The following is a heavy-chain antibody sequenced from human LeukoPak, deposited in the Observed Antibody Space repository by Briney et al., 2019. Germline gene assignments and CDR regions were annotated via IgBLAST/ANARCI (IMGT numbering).Heavy chain of an antibody. V-gene: IGHV3-21*01. CDR1: GSTFSSYS. CDR2: ISIRSTYI. Sequence: PGASLRLSCAPSGSTFSSYSIDCVRHPRGNGRGWVSSISIRSTYIYRADSVKGRFTISRDNAKNSLYLQMNSLRAEDTAVYYCARDALIAAAGSKYFQHWGQGTLVTVSS. CDR3: ARDALIAAAGSKYFQH. D-gene: IGHD6-13*01. J-gene: IGHJ1*01.